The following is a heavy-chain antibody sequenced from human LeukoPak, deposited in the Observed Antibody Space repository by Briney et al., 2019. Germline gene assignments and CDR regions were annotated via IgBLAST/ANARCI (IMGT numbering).Heavy chain of an antibody. CDR1: GYTFTTYF. Sequence: GASVKLSCKASGYTFTTYFMHWVRQAPGQGLEWMGWINPYSGATNYAQKFQGRVTMTRVTSISTAYMDLSSLKSDDTAVYYCARAHIGNDLFIDYWGQGTLVTVSS. CDR3: ARAHIGNDLFIDY. D-gene: IGHD2-21*01. CDR2: INPYSGAT. V-gene: IGHV1-2*02. J-gene: IGHJ4*02.